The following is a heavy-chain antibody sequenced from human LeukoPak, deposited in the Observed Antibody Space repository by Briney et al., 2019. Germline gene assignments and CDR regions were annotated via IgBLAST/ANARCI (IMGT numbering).Heavy chain of an antibody. Sequence: SETLSLTCAVYGASFSGYYWSWIRQPPGKGLEWLGEINHSGSTNYNPSLKSRVTISVDTSKNQFSLKLSSVTAADTAVYYCARGEVGVVPAAIGWFDPGGQGTLVTVSS. CDR1: GASFSGYY. CDR2: INHSGST. J-gene: IGHJ5*02. CDR3: ARGEVGVVPAAIGWFDP. V-gene: IGHV4-34*01. D-gene: IGHD2-2*01.